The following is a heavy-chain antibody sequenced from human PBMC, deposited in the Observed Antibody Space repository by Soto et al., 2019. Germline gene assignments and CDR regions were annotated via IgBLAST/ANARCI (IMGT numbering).Heavy chain of an antibody. CDR3: VRDAHYDILTGYKYNWFDP. Sequence: QVQLVESGGGVVQPGRSLRLSCVASGFTFSSHAMHWVRQATGTGLEWVAVISYNGSNKYYADSVKGRFTTSRDNSKKSLYLQVNLLRAEDTAFFYCVRDAHYDILTGYKYNWFDPWGQGTLVNVSS. CDR1: GFTFSSHA. D-gene: IGHD3-9*01. J-gene: IGHJ5*02. CDR2: ISYNGSNK. V-gene: IGHV3-30*14.